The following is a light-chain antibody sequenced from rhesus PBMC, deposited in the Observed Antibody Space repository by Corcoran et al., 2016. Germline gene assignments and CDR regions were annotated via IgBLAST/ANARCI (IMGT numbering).Light chain of an antibody. CDR2: YGS. CDR3: PHGNGTPRS. Sequence: DIQMTQSPSSLSASVGDTVTITCRASQGISNNLAWYQQKPGKVPKLLIYYGSPLQSGVPSRFSGSGSRTDFTLTISSLQPEEFATCYCPHGNGTPRSFGEGTKVEIK. CDR1: QGISNN. J-gene: IGKJ4*01. V-gene: IGKV1S15*01.